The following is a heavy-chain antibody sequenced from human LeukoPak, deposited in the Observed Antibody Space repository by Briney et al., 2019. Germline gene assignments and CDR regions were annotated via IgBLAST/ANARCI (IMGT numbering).Heavy chain of an antibody. Sequence: SETLSLTCAVYGGSFSGYYWSWLRQPPGKGLEWIGEINHSGSTSYNPSLKSRVTISVDTSKNQFSLKLSSVTAADTAVYYCASHLEMATTGNFGYWGQGTLVTVSS. D-gene: IGHD5-24*01. CDR2: INHSGST. CDR1: GGSFSGYY. V-gene: IGHV4-34*01. CDR3: ASHLEMATTGNFGY. J-gene: IGHJ4*02.